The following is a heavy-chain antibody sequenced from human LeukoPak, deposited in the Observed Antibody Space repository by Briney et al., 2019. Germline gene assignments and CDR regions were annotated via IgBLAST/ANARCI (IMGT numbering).Heavy chain of an antibody. Sequence: PGGSLRLSCAASRFTFTSYAMSWVRQAPGKGLEWVSVISGSGGSTYYADSVKGRFTISRDISKNTLFLQMNSLRAEDTAVYYCARDLTVYGGNPLYYFDYWGQGTLVAVSS. CDR2: ISGSGGST. D-gene: IGHD4-23*01. CDR1: RFTFTSYA. CDR3: ARDLTVYGGNPLYYFDY. V-gene: IGHV3-23*01. J-gene: IGHJ4*02.